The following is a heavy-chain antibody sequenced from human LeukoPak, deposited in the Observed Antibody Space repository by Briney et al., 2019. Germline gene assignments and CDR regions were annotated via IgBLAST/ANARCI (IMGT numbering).Heavy chain of an antibody. D-gene: IGHD3-3*01. J-gene: IGHJ5*02. CDR3: AKVPARISIFGVARFDP. Sequence: PGGSLRLSCAASGFTFSSYAMSWVRQAPGNELEWFSAICGSGGSTYYEDYVKGRFTISRDNSKNTLYLQMYSLAAEDTAVYYCAKVPARISIFGVARFDPWGQGTLVTVSS. CDR1: GFTFSSYA. V-gene: IGHV3-23*01. CDR2: ICGSGGST.